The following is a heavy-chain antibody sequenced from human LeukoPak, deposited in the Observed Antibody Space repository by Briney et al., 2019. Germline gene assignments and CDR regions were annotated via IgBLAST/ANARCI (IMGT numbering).Heavy chain of an antibody. CDR2: ISSSSSYI. V-gene: IGHV3-21*01. Sequence: GGSLRLSCAASGFTFSSYSMNWVRQAPGKGLEWVSSISSSSSYIYYADSVKGRFTISRDNSKNTLYLQMNSLRAEDTAVYYCANDLLSGGANYWGQGTLVTVSS. CDR1: GFTFSSYS. D-gene: IGHD2-15*01. CDR3: ANDLLSGGANY. J-gene: IGHJ4*02.